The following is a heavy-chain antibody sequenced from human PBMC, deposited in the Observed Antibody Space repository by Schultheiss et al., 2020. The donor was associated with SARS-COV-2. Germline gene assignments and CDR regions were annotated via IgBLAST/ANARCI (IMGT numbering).Heavy chain of an antibody. J-gene: IGHJ3*02. Sequence: GESLKISCKASGYSFTSYWIGWVRQMPGKGLEWMGIIYPGDSDTRYSPSFQGQVTISADKSISTAYLQWSSLKASDTAMYYCARPYCSGGSCPRAFDIWGQGTMVTVSS. CDR2: IYPGDSDT. V-gene: IGHV5-51*01. CDR1: GYSFTSYW. D-gene: IGHD2-15*01. CDR3: ARPYCSGGSCPRAFDI.